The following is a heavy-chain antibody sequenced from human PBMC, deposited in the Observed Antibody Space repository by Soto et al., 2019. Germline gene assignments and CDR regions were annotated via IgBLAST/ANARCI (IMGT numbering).Heavy chain of an antibody. CDR1: GFTFTSSA. CDR2: IVVGSGNT. D-gene: IGHD2-15*01. J-gene: IGHJ4*02. Sequence: QMQLVQSGPEVKKPGTSVKVSCKASGFTFTSSAVQWVRQARGQRLEWIGWIVVGSGNTNYAQKFQERVTITRDMSTSTAYMELSSLRSEDMAVYYCAAVGYCSGGSCLTLDYWVQGTLVTVSS. V-gene: IGHV1-58*01. CDR3: AAVGYCSGGSCLTLDY.